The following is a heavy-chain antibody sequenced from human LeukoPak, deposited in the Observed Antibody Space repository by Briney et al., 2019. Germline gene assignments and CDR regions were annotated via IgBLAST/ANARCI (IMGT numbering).Heavy chain of an antibody. CDR2: ISGSGGST. CDR1: GFTFSSYA. J-gene: IGHJ4*02. V-gene: IGHV3-23*01. Sequence: GGSLRLSCAASGFTFSSYAMSWVRQAPGKGLEWVSGISGSGGSTYYADSVKGQFTISRDNSKNTLYLQMNSLRAEDTAVYYCAKGRDGYNADFDYWGQGTLVTVSS. D-gene: IGHD5-24*01. CDR3: AKGRDGYNADFDY.